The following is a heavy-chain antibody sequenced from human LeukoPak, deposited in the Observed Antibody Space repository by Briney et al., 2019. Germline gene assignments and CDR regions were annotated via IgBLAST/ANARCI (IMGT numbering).Heavy chain of an antibody. CDR3: ARQGWSSASGYYFDY. V-gene: IGHV4-39*01. CDR2: IYYSGST. J-gene: IGHJ4*02. D-gene: IGHD6-19*01. Sequence: SETLSLTCGVSGGSISSSSYYWGWISQPPGKGLEWVGTIYYSGSTYYNPSLKSRVTISVDTSKNQFSLKLSSVTAADTAVYYCARQGWSSASGYYFDYWGQGTLVTVSS. CDR1: GGSISSSSYY.